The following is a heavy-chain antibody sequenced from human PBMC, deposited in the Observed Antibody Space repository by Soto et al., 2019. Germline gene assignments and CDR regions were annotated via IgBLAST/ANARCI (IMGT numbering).Heavy chain of an antibody. J-gene: IGHJ4*02. CDR3: ATEELCGADCYFFKH. D-gene: IGHD2-21*02. Sequence: EVQLLETGGGSVHVGGSLRLSCAVSGFNLRNYEMNWVRQVPGKGLEWISKISGSNNNIYYADSVQGRFTISRDNANNVRFLQMNSLRAEDTATYHFATEELCGADCYFFKHWGQGTLVTVSS. V-gene: IGHV3-48*03. CDR2: ISGSNNNI. CDR1: GFNLRNYE.